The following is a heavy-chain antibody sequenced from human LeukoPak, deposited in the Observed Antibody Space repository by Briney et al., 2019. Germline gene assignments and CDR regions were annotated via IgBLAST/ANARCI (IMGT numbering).Heavy chain of an antibody. CDR2: IYYTGST. V-gene: IGHV4-59*08. J-gene: IGHJ4*02. Sequence: SETLSLTCTGSGGSISSYYWSWIRQPPGKGLEWSGYIYYTGSTKYNASLKSRVTISVDTSKNQFSLKVSSVTAADTAVYYCARLRPSIGAAGTFDYWGQGTLVTVSS. CDR1: GGSISSYY. CDR3: ARLRPSIGAAGTFDY. D-gene: IGHD6-13*01.